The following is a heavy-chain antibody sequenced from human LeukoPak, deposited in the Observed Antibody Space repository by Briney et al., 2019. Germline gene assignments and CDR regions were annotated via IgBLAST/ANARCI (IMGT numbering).Heavy chain of an antibody. V-gene: IGHV3-53*01. CDR2: LYNTGNT. CDR1: GFTVNSNY. J-gene: IGHJ4*02. Sequence: GGSLRLSCAASGFTVNSNYLSWVRQAPGKGLEWVSTLYNTGNTYYADSVKGRFSISRDNSKNTLFLQMNSLRAEDTAVYYCARLTPAAGRLYFVDWGPGALVTVSS. D-gene: IGHD6-13*01. CDR3: ARLTPAAGRLYFVD.